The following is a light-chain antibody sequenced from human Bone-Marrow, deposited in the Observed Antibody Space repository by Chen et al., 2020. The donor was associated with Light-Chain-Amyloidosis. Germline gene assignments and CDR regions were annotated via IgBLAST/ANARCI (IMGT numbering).Light chain of an antibody. Sequence: SYVLTQPPSVSVAPGQTARITCGGSNIGRKSVHWYQQKPGQAPVLVVYDDDDRPSGIPERFSGSNSGNTATLTTSRVDAGDEADYYCQVWDRSSDRPVFGGGTKLTVL. CDR3: QVWDRSSDRPV. V-gene: IGLV3-21*02. CDR2: DDD. J-gene: IGLJ3*02. CDR1: NIGRKS.